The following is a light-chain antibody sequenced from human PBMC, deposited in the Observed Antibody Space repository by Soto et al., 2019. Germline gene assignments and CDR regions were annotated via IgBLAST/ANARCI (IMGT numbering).Light chain of an antibody. J-gene: IGLJ1*01. CDR2: DVS. CDR1: SSDVGGYNY. CDR3: SSYTSSSTLLYV. V-gene: IGLV2-14*01. Sequence: QPVLTQPASVSGSPGQSITFSCTGTSSDVGGYNYVSWYQQHPGKAPKLMIYDVSNRPSGVSNRFSGSKSGNTASLTISGLQAEDEADYYCSSYTSSSTLLYVFGTGTKLTVL.